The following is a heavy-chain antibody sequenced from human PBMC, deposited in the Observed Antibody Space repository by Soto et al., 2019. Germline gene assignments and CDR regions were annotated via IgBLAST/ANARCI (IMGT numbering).Heavy chain of an antibody. CDR1: GGTFSSYT. V-gene: IGHV1-69*02. Sequence: QVQLVQSGAEVKKPGSSVKVSCKASGGTFSSYTISWVRQAPGQGLEWMGRIIPILGIANYAQKFQVRVTITADKSTSTAYMELSSLRSEDTAVYYCAMESCSSTSGYRDYWGQGTLVTVSS. CDR3: AMESCSSTSGYRDY. D-gene: IGHD2-2*02. CDR2: IIPILGIA. J-gene: IGHJ4*02.